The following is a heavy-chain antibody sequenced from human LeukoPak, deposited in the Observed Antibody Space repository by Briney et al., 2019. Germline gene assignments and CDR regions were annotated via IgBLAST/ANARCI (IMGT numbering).Heavy chain of an antibody. Sequence: PGGSLRLSCAASVFTFSSYYMHWVRQATGKGLEWVSAIGTAGDTYCPGSVKGRFTISRENAKNSLYLQMNSLRAEDTAVYYCARVTDGRFDPWGQGTLVTVSS. J-gene: IGHJ5*02. CDR3: ARVTDGRFDP. D-gene: IGHD2-8*02. CDR1: VFTFSSYY. V-gene: IGHV3-13*01. CDR2: IGTAGDT.